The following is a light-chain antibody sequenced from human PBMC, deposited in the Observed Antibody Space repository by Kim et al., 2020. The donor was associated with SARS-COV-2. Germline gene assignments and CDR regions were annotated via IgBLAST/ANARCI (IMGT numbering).Light chain of an antibody. V-gene: IGKV1D-12*01. CDR1: QTISSS. CDR2: DAS. J-gene: IGKJ4*01. CDR3: QQTNAFPLT. Sequence: DIQMTQSPSSVSASVGDRVTITCRASQTISSSLAWYQQIPGKAPKLLIYDASSLQSGVPSRFSGSESGTDFTLTISSLQPEDFATYYCQQTNAFPLTFGGGTKLEI.